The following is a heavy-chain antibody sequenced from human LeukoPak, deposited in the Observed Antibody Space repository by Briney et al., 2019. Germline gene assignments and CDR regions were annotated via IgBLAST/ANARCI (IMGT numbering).Heavy chain of an antibody. CDR2: IYTSGST. D-gene: IGHD5-24*01. CDR3: ARDNSYRGGYNRGIDY. J-gene: IGHJ4*02. CDR1: GGSISSYY. Sequence: PETLSLTCTVSGGSISSYYWSWIRQPAGNGLEWIGRIYTSGSTNYNPSLKSRVTISVDTSKNQFSLKLTSVTAADTAVYYCARDNSYRGGYNRGIDYWGQGTLVTVSP. V-gene: IGHV4-4*07.